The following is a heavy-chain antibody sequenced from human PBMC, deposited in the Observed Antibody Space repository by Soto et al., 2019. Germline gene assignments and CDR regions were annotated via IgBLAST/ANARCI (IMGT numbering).Heavy chain of an antibody. CDR2: INPSGGST. CDR3: AREVLGSGWYYFDY. J-gene: IGHJ4*02. D-gene: IGHD6-19*01. CDR1: GYTFVTYN. Sequence: QVQLVQSGAEVKKPGASVKVSCKASGYTFVTYNMHWVRQAPGQGLEWMGIINPSGGSTSYTQEFQGRVTMTRDMSTSTIHMELSSLRSEDTAVYYCAREVLGSGWYYFDYWGQGTLVTVSS. V-gene: IGHV1-46*01.